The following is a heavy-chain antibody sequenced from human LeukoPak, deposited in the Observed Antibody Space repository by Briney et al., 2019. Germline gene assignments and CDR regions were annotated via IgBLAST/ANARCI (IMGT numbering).Heavy chain of an antibody. CDR2: INPNSGGT. V-gene: IGHV1-2*06. CDR1: GGTFSSYA. J-gene: IGHJ4*02. D-gene: IGHD3-22*01. CDR3: ARDRAYYYDSSGYYYPYDY. Sequence: ASVKVSCKASGGTFSSYAISWVRQAPGQGLEWIGRINPNSGGTNYAQKFQGRVTMTRDTSISTAYMELSRLRSDDTAVYYCARDRAYYYDSSGYYYPYDYWGQGTLVTVSS.